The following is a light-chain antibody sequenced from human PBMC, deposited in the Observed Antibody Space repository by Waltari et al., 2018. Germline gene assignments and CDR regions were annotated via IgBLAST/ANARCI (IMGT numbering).Light chain of an antibody. CDR2: GAS. CDR3: QQYNNWPPVT. Sequence: EIVMTHSPATLSVSPGERAPLSCRASQSVSRNFAWYQRKHGQAPRLLIYGASTRATGIPARFSGSGSGTEFTLTISSLQSEDFAVYYCQQYNNWPPVTFGGGTKVEIK. V-gene: IGKV3-15*01. J-gene: IGKJ4*01. CDR1: QSVSRN.